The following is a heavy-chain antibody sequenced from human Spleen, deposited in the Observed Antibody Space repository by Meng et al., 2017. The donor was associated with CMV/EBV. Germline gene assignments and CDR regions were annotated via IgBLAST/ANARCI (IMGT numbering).Heavy chain of an antibody. D-gene: IGHD3-16*01. V-gene: IGHV3-48*03. CDR1: GFTFDSYE. CDR3: ARVRWRNFEY. Sequence: GESLKISCAASGFTFDSYEMNWVRQAPGRGLEWVSYISSSGSTRYYADSVKGRFTISRDNAKNSLYPQMNSLRAEDTAVYYCARVRWRNFEYWGQGTLVTVS. J-gene: IGHJ4*02. CDR2: ISSSGSTR.